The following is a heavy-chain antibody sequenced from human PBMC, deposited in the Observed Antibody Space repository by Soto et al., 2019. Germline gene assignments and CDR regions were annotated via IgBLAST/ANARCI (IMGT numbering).Heavy chain of an antibody. J-gene: IGHJ6*02. V-gene: IGHV1-69*13. CDR1: GGTFSSYA. CDR2: IILIFGTA. CDR3: ARRAEYYDFWSGYYKVPIYYYYGMDV. D-gene: IGHD3-3*01. Sequence: SVNVSCKASGGTFSSYAISWLRQAPGQWLEWMGGIILIFGTANYAQKFQGRVTITADESTSTAYMELSSLRSEDRAVYYCARRAEYYDFWSGYYKVPIYYYYGMDVWGQGTTVTVSS.